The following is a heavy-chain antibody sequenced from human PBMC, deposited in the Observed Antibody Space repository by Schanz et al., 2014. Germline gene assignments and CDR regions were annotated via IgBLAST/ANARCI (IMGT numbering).Heavy chain of an antibody. CDR2: ISYGTSYI. V-gene: IGHV3-21*01. J-gene: IGHJ3*02. CDR3: ARVALPGYSSPRDAFDI. D-gene: IGHD5-18*01. Sequence: EVKMVESGGGLVKPGGSLRLSCAASGFNFSSYSLNWVRQAPGKGLEWVSSISYGTSYIYYAESVKGRFTISRDNAKNSLYLQMNGLRAEDTAVYYCARVALPGYSSPRDAFDIWGQGTMVTVSP. CDR1: GFNFSSYS.